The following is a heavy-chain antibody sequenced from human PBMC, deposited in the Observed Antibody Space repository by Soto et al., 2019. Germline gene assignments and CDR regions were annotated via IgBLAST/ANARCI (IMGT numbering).Heavy chain of an antibody. D-gene: IGHD6-19*01. V-gene: IGHV1-3*01. Sequence: ASVKVSCKASGYTFTSYAMHWVRQAPGQRLEWMGWINAGNGNTKYSQKFQGRVTITRDTSASTAYMELSSLRSEDTAVYYCARGIAVAGTGWFDPWGQGTLVTVSS. CDR2: INAGNGNT. J-gene: IGHJ5*02. CDR1: GYTFTSYA. CDR3: ARGIAVAGTGWFDP.